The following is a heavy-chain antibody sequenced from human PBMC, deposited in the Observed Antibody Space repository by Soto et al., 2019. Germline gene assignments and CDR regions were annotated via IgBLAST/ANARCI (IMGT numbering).Heavy chain of an antibody. CDR3: AREHYASGKVFDY. Sequence: QVQLVQSGAEVKKPGASVNVSCKASGYTFTGYYIHWVRQAPGQGLEWMGWINPNNGGTNYAQKFQGWVTLTRDTSISTAYMELSSLKSDDTAVYYCAREHYASGKVFDYWGQGTLVTVSS. V-gene: IGHV1-2*04. CDR2: INPNNGGT. D-gene: IGHD3-10*01. J-gene: IGHJ4*02. CDR1: GYTFTGYY.